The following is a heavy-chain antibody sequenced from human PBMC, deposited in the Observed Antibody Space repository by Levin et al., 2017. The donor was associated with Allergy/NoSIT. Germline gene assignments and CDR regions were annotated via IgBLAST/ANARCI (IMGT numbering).Heavy chain of an antibody. CDR1: GFTVSSNY. CDR3: AREMYSSSSDYYYYYGMDV. V-gene: IGHV3-53*01. D-gene: IGHD6-6*01. Sequence: GESLKISCAASGFTVSSNYMSWVRQAPGKGLEWVSVIYSGGSTYYADSVKGRFTISRDNSKNTLYLQMNSLRAEDTAVYYCAREMYSSSSDYYYYYGMDVWGQGTTVTVSS. CDR2: IYSGGST. J-gene: IGHJ6*02.